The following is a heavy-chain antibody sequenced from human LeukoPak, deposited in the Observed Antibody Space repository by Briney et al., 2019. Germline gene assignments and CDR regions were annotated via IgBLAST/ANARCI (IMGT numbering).Heavy chain of an antibody. Sequence: GRSLRLSCAASGFTFSSYAMHWVRQAPGKGLEWVAVISYDGSNKYYADSVKGRFTISRDNSKNTLYLQMDSLRAEDTAVYYCAREPDYGDLYFDSWGQGILVTVSS. CDR1: GFTFSSYA. CDR2: ISYDGSNK. J-gene: IGHJ4*02. CDR3: AREPDYGDLYFDS. V-gene: IGHV3-30-3*01. D-gene: IGHD4-17*01.